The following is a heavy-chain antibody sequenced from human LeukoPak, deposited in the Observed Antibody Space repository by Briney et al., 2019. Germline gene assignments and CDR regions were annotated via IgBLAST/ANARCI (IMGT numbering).Heavy chain of an antibody. V-gene: IGHV3-21*01. CDR2: ISSSSSYI. CDR1: EFTFSGYW. D-gene: IGHD3-22*01. Sequence: GGSLRLSCAASEFTFSGYWMSWVRQAPGKGLEWVSSISSSSSYIYYADSVKGRFTISRDNAKNSLYLQMNSLRAEDTAVYYCARVNHYYDSSGYYPLDYWGQGTLVTVSS. CDR3: ARVNHYYDSSGYYPLDY. J-gene: IGHJ4*02.